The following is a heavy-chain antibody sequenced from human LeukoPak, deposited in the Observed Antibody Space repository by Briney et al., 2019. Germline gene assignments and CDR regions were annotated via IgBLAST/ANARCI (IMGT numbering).Heavy chain of an antibody. CDR1: GFTFRSYA. V-gene: IGHV3-11*06. J-gene: IGHJ4*02. Sequence: GGSLRLSCAASGFTFRSYAMSWIRQAPGKGLEWVSFISSGGSYTNYADSVKGRFTISRDNAKNSLYLQMTSLRAEDTAVYYCARVLIDSSGYYLDYWGQGTLVTVSS. CDR3: ARVLIDSSGYYLDY. D-gene: IGHD3-22*01. CDR2: ISSGGSYT.